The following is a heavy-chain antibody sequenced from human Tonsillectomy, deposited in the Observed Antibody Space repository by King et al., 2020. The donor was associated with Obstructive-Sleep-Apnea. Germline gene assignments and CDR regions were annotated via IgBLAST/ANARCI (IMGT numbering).Heavy chain of an antibody. CDR3: TLPGVQQLYAFDI. D-gene: IGHD6-13*01. Sequence: VQLVESGGGLVQPGGSLKLSCAASGFTFSGSAMHWVRQASGKGLEWVGRIRSKVNNYATTYGASVKGRFTISRDDSKNTAYLKMNRLKTEDSAVYYCTLPGVQQLYAFDIWGQGTMVTVSS. CDR2: IRSKVNNYAT. J-gene: IGHJ3*02. V-gene: IGHV3-73*01. CDR1: GFTFSGSA.